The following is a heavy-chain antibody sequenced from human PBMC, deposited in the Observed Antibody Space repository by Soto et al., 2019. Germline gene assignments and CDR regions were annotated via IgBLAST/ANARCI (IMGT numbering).Heavy chain of an antibody. CDR1: GGSLSSYY. CDR3: ARRAVAVSTIREDNWLDP. CDR2: VYYSGST. J-gene: IGHJ5*02. D-gene: IGHD2-21*02. V-gene: IGHV4-59*01. Sequence: SETLSLTCTVSGGSLSSYYWTWIRQPPGKGLEWIGYVYYSGSTKYNPSLESRVTISVDTSKNQFSLKLISMASADTAIYFCARRAVAVSTIREDNWLDPWGQGTLVTVS.